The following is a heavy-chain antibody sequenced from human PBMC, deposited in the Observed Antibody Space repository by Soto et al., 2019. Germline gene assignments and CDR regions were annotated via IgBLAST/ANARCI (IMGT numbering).Heavy chain of an antibody. Sequence: QLQLQESGPGLVKPAETLSLTCTVSGGSISSSDYWWGWIRQPPGKGLEWIGSIYYTGSTYYNPSLKSQVIISVDTSKNQFSLRLSSVTAADTAVYYCARQIGRGSWSLDHWGQGTLVTVSS. CDR2: IYYTGST. J-gene: IGHJ4*02. V-gene: IGHV4-39*01. CDR1: GGSISSSDYW. CDR3: ARQIGRGSWSLDH. D-gene: IGHD6-13*01.